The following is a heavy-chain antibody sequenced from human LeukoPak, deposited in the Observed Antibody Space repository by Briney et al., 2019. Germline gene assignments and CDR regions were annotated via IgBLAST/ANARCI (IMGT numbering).Heavy chain of an antibody. Sequence: GGSLRLSCAAPGFTFSSYAMHWVRQAPGKGLEYVSTITSNGGSTYYANSVRGRFTISRDNSKNTLYLQMGSLRAEDMAVYYCARGQGIQLWADVFDIWGQGTMVTVPS. CDR1: GFTFSSYA. CDR3: ARGQGIQLWADVFDI. J-gene: IGHJ3*02. D-gene: IGHD5-18*01. V-gene: IGHV3-64*01. CDR2: ITSNGGST.